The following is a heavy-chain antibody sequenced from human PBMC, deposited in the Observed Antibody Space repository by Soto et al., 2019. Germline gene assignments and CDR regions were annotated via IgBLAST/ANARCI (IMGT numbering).Heavy chain of an antibody. D-gene: IGHD2-2*01. J-gene: IGHJ4*02. CDR3: ARGPYCSTTSCNGGNFDY. CDR2: INHSGST. V-gene: IGHV4-34*01. Sequence: SETLSLTCAVYGGSFSGYYWSWIRQPPGKGLEWIGEINHSGSTNYNPSLKSRVTISVDTSKNQFSLKLSSVTAADTAVYYCARGPYCSTTSCNGGNFDYWGQGTLVTVSS. CDR1: GGSFSGYY.